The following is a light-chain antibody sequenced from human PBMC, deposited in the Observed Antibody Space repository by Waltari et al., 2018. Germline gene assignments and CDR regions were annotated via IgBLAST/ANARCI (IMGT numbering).Light chain of an antibody. CDR2: GAS. Sequence: EIVMTQSPATLSVSPGERATLYCRASQSVGSKLAWYQKKPGQAPRLLIYGASTRATGIPARFSGSGSGTEFTLTISSLQSEDFAVYYCHQYNNWPRTFGQGTKVEIK. CDR1: QSVGSK. V-gene: IGKV3-15*01. CDR3: HQYNNWPRT. J-gene: IGKJ1*01.